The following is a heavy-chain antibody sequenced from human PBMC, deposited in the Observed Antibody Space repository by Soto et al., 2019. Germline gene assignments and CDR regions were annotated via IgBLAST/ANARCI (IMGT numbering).Heavy chain of an antibody. CDR2: INHRGSA. D-gene: IGHD1-1*01. CDR1: GGSLSGYY. J-gene: IGHJ6*02. V-gene: IGHV4-34*01. Sequence: SETLSLTCGVYGGSLSGYYGSWIRQSPGKGLEWIAEINHRGSADYNPSLKIGVTISIDASKNQVSLEVTSVTAADTAVYYCGRSDNRNALYGVDVWGQGTAVTVSS. CDR3: GRSDNRNALYGVDV.